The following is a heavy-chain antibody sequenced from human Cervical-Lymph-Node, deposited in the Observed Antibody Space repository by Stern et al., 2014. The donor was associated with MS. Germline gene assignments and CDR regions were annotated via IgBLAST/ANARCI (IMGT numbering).Heavy chain of an antibody. CDR1: GYTFTTPNYG. J-gene: IGHJ4*02. CDR3: ARERLRDFNDYHFDS. V-gene: IGHV1-18*01. CDR2: ISSYNGNT. Sequence: QVQLVQSGPEVRQPGASVRVSCKASGYTFTTPNYGIAWVREAPGRGLEWMGWISSYNGNTVYAQKLQDRVTMTTDTSTSTAYMELRSLRSDDTAFYYCARERLRDFNDYHFDSWGQGTLVPVSS. D-gene: IGHD4-11*01.